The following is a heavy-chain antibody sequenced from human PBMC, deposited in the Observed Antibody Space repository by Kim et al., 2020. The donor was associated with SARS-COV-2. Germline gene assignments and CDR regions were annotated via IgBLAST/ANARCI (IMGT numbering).Heavy chain of an antibody. V-gene: IGHV4-39*01. CDR3: AGRRYSSGWYWFDP. J-gene: IGHJ5*02. Sequence: TPSLKSRVTISVDTSKNRFSLKLSSVTAADTAVYYCAGRRYSSGWYWFDPWGQGTLVTVSS. D-gene: IGHD6-19*01.